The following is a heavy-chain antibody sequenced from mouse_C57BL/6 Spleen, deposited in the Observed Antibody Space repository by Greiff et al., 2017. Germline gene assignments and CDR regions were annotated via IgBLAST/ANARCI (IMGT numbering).Heavy chain of an antibody. J-gene: IGHJ2*01. CDR3: ARPGRSPRYYFDY. Sequence: VQLQQSGPELVKPGASVKIPCKASGYTFTDYNMDWVKQSHGKSLEWIGDINPNNGGTIYNQKFKGKATLTVDKSSSTAYMQLRSLTSEDTAVYYCARPGRSPRYYFDYWGQGTTLTVSS. CDR1: GYTFTDYN. D-gene: IGHD1-1*01. V-gene: IGHV1-18*01. CDR2: INPNNGGT.